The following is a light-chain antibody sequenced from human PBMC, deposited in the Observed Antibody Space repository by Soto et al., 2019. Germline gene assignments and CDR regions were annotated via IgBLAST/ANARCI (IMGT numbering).Light chain of an antibody. CDR2: EAS. CDR1: QSISRW. J-gene: IGKJ5*01. V-gene: IGKV1-5*01. CDR3: QQYGSLTIT. Sequence: IQMTQSPATLSASVGDSVTITCRASQSISRWLTWYQQKPGKAPKLLIYEASSLESGVPSRFSGRGSGRQFSITITSLQTDDVATYFCQQYGSLTITFGQGTRLEIK.